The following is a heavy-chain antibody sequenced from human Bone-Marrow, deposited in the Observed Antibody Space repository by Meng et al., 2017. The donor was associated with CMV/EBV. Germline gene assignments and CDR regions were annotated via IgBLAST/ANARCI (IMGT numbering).Heavy chain of an antibody. V-gene: IGHV1-46*01. CDR2: INPGGVSP. Sequence: ASVKVSCKTSGYTFTSYYIHWVRQAPGQGLEWMGIINPGGVSPTYSQKFQGRVTMTSDASTSTVYMELNSLRSDDTAVYYCARGTVGRWGYYYGMDVWGQGTTVTVSS. D-gene: IGHD4-23*01. CDR1: GYTFTSYY. J-gene: IGHJ6*02. CDR3: ARGTVGRWGYYYGMDV.